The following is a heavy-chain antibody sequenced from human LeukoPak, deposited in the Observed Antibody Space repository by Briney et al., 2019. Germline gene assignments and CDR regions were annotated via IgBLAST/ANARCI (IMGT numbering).Heavy chain of an antibody. Sequence: GGSLRLSCAASGFTFSTNEMNWVRQAPGKGLQWVSYISGSGTTIYYTDSVKGRFTISRDNSKNTLYLQMNSLRAEDTAVYYCARYIAAAGTRLRYFDLWGRGTLVTVSS. CDR1: GFTFSTNE. CDR2: ISGSGTTI. V-gene: IGHV3-48*03. D-gene: IGHD6-13*01. J-gene: IGHJ2*01. CDR3: ARYIAAAGTRLRYFDL.